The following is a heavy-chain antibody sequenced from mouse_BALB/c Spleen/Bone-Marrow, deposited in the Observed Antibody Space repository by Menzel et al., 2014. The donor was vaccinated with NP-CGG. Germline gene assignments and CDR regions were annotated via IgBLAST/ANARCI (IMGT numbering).Heavy chain of an antibody. V-gene: IGHV1-9*01. CDR3: TRWGWSFDY. CDR1: GYTFSSYW. CDR2: ILPGSGSS. Sequence: QVTLKESGAELMKPGASVKISCKATGYTFSSYWIEWVKQRPGHGLEWIGEILPGSGSSNYNEKFKDKATITADTSSNTAYMQLSGLTSEGSAVYYCTRWGWSFDYWGQGTTLTVSS. J-gene: IGHJ2*01. D-gene: IGHD2-3*01.